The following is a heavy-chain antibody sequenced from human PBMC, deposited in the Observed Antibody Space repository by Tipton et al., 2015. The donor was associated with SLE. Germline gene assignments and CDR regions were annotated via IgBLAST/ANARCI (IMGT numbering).Heavy chain of an antibody. Sequence: QSGPEVKKPGSSVKVSCKASGGTFSNYAISWVRQAPGQGLEWMGGIIPIVGSAKYAQKFQGRVTITADKSTGTAYMELSSLTSDDTALYYCARDICSGTGCSTYFYYGVDVWGQGTTVTVSS. V-gene: IGHV1-69*06. CDR2: IIPIVGSA. D-gene: IGHD2-15*01. CDR1: GGTFSNYA. CDR3: ARDICSGTGCSTYFYYGVDV. J-gene: IGHJ6*02.